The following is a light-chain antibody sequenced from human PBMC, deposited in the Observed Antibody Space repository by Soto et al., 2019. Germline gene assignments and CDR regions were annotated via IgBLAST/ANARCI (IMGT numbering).Light chain of an antibody. V-gene: IGLV2-18*02. Sequence: QSALTQPPSVSGSPRQSVTISCTGTSSDLGSYNRVSWYQKPPGTAPKFMIYEVSNRPLGVPDRFSGSKSVNTASLTISGLQAEDEAAYYCCSYASGSTPHVVFGGGTKLTVL. CDR3: CSYASGSTPHVV. CDR2: EVS. CDR1: SSDLGSYNR. J-gene: IGLJ2*01.